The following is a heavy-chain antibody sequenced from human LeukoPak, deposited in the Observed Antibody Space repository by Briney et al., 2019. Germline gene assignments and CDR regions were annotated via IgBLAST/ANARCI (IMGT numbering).Heavy chain of an antibody. CDR1: GLTFSNHW. CDR2: IDEGGSNA. Sequence: PGGPLRFSCAASGLTFSNHWMHWVRQATGKGQVWVSRIDEGGSNAMYADSVKGRFSISRDNAKNTVNLQMNSLRAEDTGVYYCIRDEALWRLDYWGQGTLVTVSS. CDR3: IRDEALWRLDY. D-gene: IGHD2-21*01. J-gene: IGHJ4*02. V-gene: IGHV3-74*03.